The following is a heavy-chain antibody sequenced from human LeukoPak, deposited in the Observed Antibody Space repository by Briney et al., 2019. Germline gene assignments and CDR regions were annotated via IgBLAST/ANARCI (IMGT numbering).Heavy chain of an antibody. J-gene: IGHJ4*02. CDR3: ASDYDILTGYYYFDY. V-gene: IGHV3-23*01. D-gene: IGHD3-9*01. CDR2: ISGSGGST. Sequence: GGSLRLSCAASGFTFSSYAMSWVRQAPGKGLEWVSAISGSGGSTYYADSVKGRFTISRDNSKNTLYLQMNSLRAEDTAVYYCASDYDILTGYYYFDYWGRGTLVTVSS. CDR1: GFTFSSYA.